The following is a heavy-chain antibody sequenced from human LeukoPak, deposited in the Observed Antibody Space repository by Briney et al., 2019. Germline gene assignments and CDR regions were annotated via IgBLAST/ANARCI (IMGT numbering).Heavy chain of an antibody. V-gene: IGHV1-18*01. Sequence: ASVKVSCKVSGYSFTSYDINWVRQAPGHGLVWMGWISTYNGNTNYTQKVQGRVTMTTDTSTSTAYMQRRSLRSDDTAVYYCARKSRWELRCFDYWSQGTLVTVSS. D-gene: IGHD1-26*01. CDR1: GYSFTSYD. CDR3: ARKSRWELRCFDY. J-gene: IGHJ4*02. CDR2: ISTYNGNT.